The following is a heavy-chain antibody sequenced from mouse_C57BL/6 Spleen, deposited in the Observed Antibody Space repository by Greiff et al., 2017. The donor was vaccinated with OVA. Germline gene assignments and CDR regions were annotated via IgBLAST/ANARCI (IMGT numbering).Heavy chain of an antibody. Sequence: EVNLVESGEGLVKPGGSLKLSCAASGFTFSSYAMSWVRQTPEKRLEWVAYISSGGDYIYYADTVKGRFTISRDNARNTLYLQMSSLKSEDTAMYYCTRDGSNWDYFDYWGQGTTLTVSS. CDR1: GFTFSSYA. D-gene: IGHD4-1*01. CDR2: ISSGGDYI. V-gene: IGHV5-9-1*02. CDR3: TRDGSNWDYFDY. J-gene: IGHJ2*01.